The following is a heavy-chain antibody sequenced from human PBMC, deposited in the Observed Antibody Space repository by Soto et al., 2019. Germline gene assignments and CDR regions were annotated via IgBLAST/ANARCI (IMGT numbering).Heavy chain of an antibody. CDR1: GFTFDDYA. Sequence: PGGSLRLSCAASGFTFDDYAMHWVRQAPGKGLEWVSGISWNSGSIGYADSVKGRFTISRDNAKNSLYLQMNSLRAEDTALYYCAKAEGTAVAGTQQYFDYWGQGTLVTVSS. CDR3: AKAEGTAVAGTQQYFDY. V-gene: IGHV3-9*01. D-gene: IGHD6-19*01. CDR2: ISWNSGSI. J-gene: IGHJ4*02.